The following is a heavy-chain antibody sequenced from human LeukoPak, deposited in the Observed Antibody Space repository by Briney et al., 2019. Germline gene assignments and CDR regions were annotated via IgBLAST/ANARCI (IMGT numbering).Heavy chain of an antibody. V-gene: IGHV4-30-4*07. J-gene: IGHJ3*02. Sequence: TLSLTCAVSGGSISSGVYSWSWIRQPPGKGLEWIGYIYYSGSTYYNPSLKSRVTISVDTSKNQFSLKLSSVTAADTAVYYCTRGGAVAGPDWGDAFDIRGQGTMVTVSS. CDR2: IYYSGST. CDR1: GGSISSGVYS. CDR3: TRGGAVAGPDWGDAFDI. D-gene: IGHD6-13*01.